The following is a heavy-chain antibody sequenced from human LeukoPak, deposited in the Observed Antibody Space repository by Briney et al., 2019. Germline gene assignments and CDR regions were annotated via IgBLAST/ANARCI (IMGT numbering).Heavy chain of an antibody. D-gene: IGHD4-23*01. CDR1: GFTFNDHF. V-gene: IGHV3-23*01. J-gene: IGHJ4*02. Sequence: PGGSLRLSCAASGFTFNDHFMTWVRQAPGKGLEWVSVIGSDGGGIQYADSVKGRFSISRDNSKDTLYLQMNSLRVEDTAIYYCTKYAPPTTVVTRFFDYWGQGTMVTVSS. CDR2: IGSDGGGI. CDR3: TKYAPPTTVVTRFFDY.